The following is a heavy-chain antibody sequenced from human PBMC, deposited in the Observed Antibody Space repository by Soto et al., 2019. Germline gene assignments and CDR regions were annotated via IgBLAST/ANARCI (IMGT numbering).Heavy chain of an antibody. V-gene: IGHV3-48*02. D-gene: IGHD1-26*01. CDR1: GFTISTYH. CDR3: TRDGRRGYDMDV. Sequence: PGGSLRLSCAASGFTISTYHLNWVRQAPGKGLEWVSYISTDLRALYYADSVRGRFTISRDNAKNSLYLQMTSPRDEDTGVYYCTRDGRRGYDMDVWGQGTTVTV. J-gene: IGHJ6*02. CDR2: ISTDLRAL.